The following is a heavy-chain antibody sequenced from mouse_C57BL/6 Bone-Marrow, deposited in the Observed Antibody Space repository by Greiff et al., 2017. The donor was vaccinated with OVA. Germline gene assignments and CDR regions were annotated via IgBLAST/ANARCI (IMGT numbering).Heavy chain of an antibody. CDR3: ARVRLNYFDY. V-gene: IGHV1-42*01. Sequence: EVQLQQSGPELVKPGASVKISCKASGYSFTGYYMNWVKQSPEKSLEWIGEINPSTGGTTYNQKFKAKATLTVDKSSSTAYMQLKSLTSEDSAVYYYARVRLNYFDYWGQGTTLTVSS. D-gene: IGHD1-2*01. J-gene: IGHJ2*01. CDR1: GYSFTGYY. CDR2: INPSTGGT.